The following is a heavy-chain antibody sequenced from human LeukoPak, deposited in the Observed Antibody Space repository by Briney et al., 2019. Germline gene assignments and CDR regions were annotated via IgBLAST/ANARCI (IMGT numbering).Heavy chain of an antibody. CDR3: ASSPYYDSSGYLPH. J-gene: IGHJ4*02. V-gene: IGHV1-69*13. Sequence: ASVTVSCKASGGTFSSYAISWVRQAPGQGLEWMGGIIPIFGTANYAQKFQGRVTITADESTSTAYMELSSLRSEDTAVYYCASSPYYDSSGYLPHWGQGTLVTVSS. D-gene: IGHD3-22*01. CDR2: IIPIFGTA. CDR1: GGTFSSYA.